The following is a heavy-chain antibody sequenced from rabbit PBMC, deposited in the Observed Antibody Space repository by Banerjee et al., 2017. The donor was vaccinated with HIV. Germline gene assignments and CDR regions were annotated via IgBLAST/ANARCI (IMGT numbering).Heavy chain of an antibody. V-gene: IGHV1S45*01. CDR3: ARDLACVIGWNFGL. J-gene: IGHJ6*01. CDR1: GFDFSSHYM. CDR2: INTSSGNT. Sequence: QEQLKETGGGLVQPGGSLTLSCKASGFDFSSHYMSWVRQAPGKGLEWIGCINTSSGNTVYASWAKGRFPISKTSSTTVTLQMTSLTAADTATYFCARDLACVIGWNFGLWGQGTLVPVS. D-gene: IGHD1-1*01.